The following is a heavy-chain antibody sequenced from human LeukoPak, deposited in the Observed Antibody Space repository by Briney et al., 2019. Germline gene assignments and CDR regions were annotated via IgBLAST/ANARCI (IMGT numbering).Heavy chain of an antibody. J-gene: IGHJ4*02. CDR3: TRDQT. CDR1: LGSHW. Sequence: GGSLRLSCVGALGSHWMGWVRQAPGKGLEWVANIKEDGSQKYYMDSVKGRFTISRDNTKSSLFLQMNNLRVEDTAVYYCTRDQTWGQGTLVTVSS. V-gene: IGHV3-7*01. CDR2: IKEDGSQK.